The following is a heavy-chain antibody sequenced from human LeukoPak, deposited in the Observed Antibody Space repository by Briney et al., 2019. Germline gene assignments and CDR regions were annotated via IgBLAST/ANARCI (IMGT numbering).Heavy chain of an antibody. V-gene: IGHV4-4*07. Sequence: SETLSLTCTVSGGSLSSYYWNWIRQPAGKGLEWIGRIYTSGSTNYNPSLKSRVTMSVDTSKNQFSLNLRSVTAADTAVYYCARVRAAAVPYYFDYWGQGTLVTVSS. CDR1: GGSLSSYY. CDR2: IYTSGST. CDR3: ARVRAAAVPYYFDY. D-gene: IGHD6-13*01. J-gene: IGHJ4*02.